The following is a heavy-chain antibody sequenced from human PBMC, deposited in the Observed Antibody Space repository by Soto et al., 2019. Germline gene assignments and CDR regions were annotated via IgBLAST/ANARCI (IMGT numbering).Heavy chain of an antibody. J-gene: IGHJ4*02. CDR3: AREGYNFGPFDY. CDR2: IYYSGST. CDR1: GGSVSSGSYY. Sequence: PSETLSLTCTVSGGSVSSGSYYWSWIRQPPGKGLEWIGYIYYSGSTKYNPSLKSRVTISVDTSKNQFSLKLSSVTAADTAVYYCAREGYNFGPFDYWGQGALVTVSS. D-gene: IGHD5-18*01. V-gene: IGHV4-61*01.